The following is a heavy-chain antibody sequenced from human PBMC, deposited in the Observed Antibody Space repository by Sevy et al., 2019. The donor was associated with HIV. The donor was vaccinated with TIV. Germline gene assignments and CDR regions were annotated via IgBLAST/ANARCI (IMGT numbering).Heavy chain of an antibody. V-gene: IGHV4-59*08. J-gene: IGHJ4*02. CDR1: GGSITSLY. D-gene: IGHD3-3*02. CDR2: IYYIRNT. Sequence: SETLSLTCTVSGGSITSLYWGWIRQPPGKGLEWIANIYYIRNTNYNPSLKSRVTISLDTSKNQFSLRLSSVTAADTAIYYCAGENARGRGYSWGQGTLVTVSS. CDR3: AGENARGRGYS.